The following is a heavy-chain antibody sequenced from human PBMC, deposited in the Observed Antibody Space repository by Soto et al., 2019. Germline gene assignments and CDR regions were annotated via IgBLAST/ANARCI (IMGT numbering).Heavy chain of an antibody. J-gene: IGHJ6*02. CDR2: IVVGSGNT. CDR3: AAVAGYYDFWSGYYSTQDYYYYGMDV. V-gene: IGHV1-58*01. D-gene: IGHD3-3*01. CDR1: GFTFTSSA. Sequence: SVKVSCKASGFTFTSSAVQWVRQARGQRLEWIGWIVVGSGNTNYAQKFQERVTITRDMSTSTAYMELSSLRSEDTAVYYCAAVAGYYDFWSGYYSTQDYYYYGMDVWGQGTTVTVSS.